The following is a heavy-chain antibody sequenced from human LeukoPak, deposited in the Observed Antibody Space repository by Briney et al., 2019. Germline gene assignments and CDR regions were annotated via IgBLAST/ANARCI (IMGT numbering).Heavy chain of an antibody. CDR2: IWYDGSNK. V-gene: IGHV3-33*06. CDR1: GFTFSSYG. J-gene: IGHJ2*01. CDR3: AKDILPREWGYRSDWYFDL. D-gene: IGHD3-16*02. Sequence: GGSLRLSCAASGFTFSSYGMHWVRQAPGKGLEWVAVIWYDGSNKYYADSVKGRFTISRDNSKNTLYLQMNSLRAEDTAVYYCAKDILPREWGYRSDWYFDLWGRGTLVTVSS.